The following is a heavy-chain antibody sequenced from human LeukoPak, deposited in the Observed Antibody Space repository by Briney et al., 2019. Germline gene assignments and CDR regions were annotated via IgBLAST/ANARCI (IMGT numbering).Heavy chain of an antibody. CDR1: GFTFSSYS. J-gene: IGHJ5*02. CDR2: IRSSSSYI. Sequence: PGGSLRLSCAASGFTFSSYSMNWVRQAPGKGREWVSSIRSSSSYISYADSLKGRFTISRDNAKNSLYLQMNSLRAEDTAVYYCARVSNSGWGSRFDPWGQGTLVTVSS. V-gene: IGHV3-21*01. D-gene: IGHD6-19*01. CDR3: ARVSNSGWGSRFDP.